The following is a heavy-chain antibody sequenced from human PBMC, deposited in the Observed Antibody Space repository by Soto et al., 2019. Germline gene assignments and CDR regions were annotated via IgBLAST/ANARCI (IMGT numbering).Heavy chain of an antibody. Sequence: QVQMVESGGGVVQPGRSLRLSCVVSGFIFTNHAMNWVRQAPGKGLEWVAVISDDTKRKYYADSVKGRFTISRDNSKKILYLQMNSLSDDDTAVYYCARDIYSYGTVGTPDVWGQGTMLIVSS. V-gene: IGHV3-30*04. D-gene: IGHD2-15*01. CDR2: ISDDTKRK. CDR3: ARDIYSYGTVGTPDV. CDR1: GFIFTNHA. J-gene: IGHJ3*01.